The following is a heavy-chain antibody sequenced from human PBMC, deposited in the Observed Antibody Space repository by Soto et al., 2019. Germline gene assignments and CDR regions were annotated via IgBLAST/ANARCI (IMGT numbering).Heavy chain of an antibody. CDR2: ISYDGSNK. V-gene: IGHV3-30-3*01. CDR3: ASDFGIVGSIRGSD. J-gene: IGHJ4*02. Sequence: QVQLVESGGGVVQPGRSLRLSCAASGFTFSRYAMHWVRQSPGQGLEWVAVISYDGSNKYYADSVKGRFTISRDNSKNMLYLQMNSLRAEDTAVYYCASDFGIVGSIRGSDWGQGTLVTVSS. D-gene: IGHD1-26*01. CDR1: GFTFSRYA.